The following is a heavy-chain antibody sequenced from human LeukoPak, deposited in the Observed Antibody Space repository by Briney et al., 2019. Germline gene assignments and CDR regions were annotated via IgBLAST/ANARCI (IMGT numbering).Heavy chain of an antibody. CDR1: GGSISNYTYS. J-gene: IGHJ4*02. CDR3: ARPPYYDFWSGYHYYFDY. V-gene: IGHV4-61*01. CDR2: IYYSGST. Sequence: SETLSLTCTVSGGSISNYTYSWGWIRQPPGKGLEWIGYIYYSGSTNYNPSLKSRVTISVDTYKNQFSLKLSSVTAADTAVYYCARPPYYDFWSGYHYYFDYWGQGTLVTVSS. D-gene: IGHD3-3*01.